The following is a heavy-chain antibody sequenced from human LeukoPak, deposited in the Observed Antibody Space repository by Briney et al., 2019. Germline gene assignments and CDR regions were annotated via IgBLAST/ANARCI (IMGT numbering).Heavy chain of an antibody. CDR2: IYYSGST. Sequence: SETLSLTCTVSGGPIGSSSYYWGWIRQPPGKGLEWIGSIYYSGSTYYNPSLKGRVTISVDTSKNQFSLKLSSVTAADTAVYYCARRTHARDYWGQGTLVTVSS. CDR1: GGPIGSSSYY. D-gene: IGHD1-7*01. J-gene: IGHJ4*02. CDR3: ARRTHARDY. V-gene: IGHV4-39*01.